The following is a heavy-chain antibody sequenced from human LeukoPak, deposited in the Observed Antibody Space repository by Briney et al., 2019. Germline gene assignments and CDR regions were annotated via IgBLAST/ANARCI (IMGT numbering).Heavy chain of an antibody. CDR1: GFTFDDYA. J-gene: IGHJ4*02. CDR2: ISSSSSYI. CDR3: ARDQDATVTLDY. Sequence: GGSLRLSCAASGFTFDDYAMHWVRQAPGKGLEWVSSISSSSSYIYYADSVKGRFTTSRDNAKNSLYLQMNSLRAEDTAVYYCARDQDATVTLDYWGQGTLVTVSS. D-gene: IGHD4-17*01. V-gene: IGHV3-21*01.